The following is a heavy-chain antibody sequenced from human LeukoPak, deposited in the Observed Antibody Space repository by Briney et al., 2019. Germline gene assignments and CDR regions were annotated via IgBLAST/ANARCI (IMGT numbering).Heavy chain of an antibody. CDR1: GFTLSDYS. CDR3: ARRGTSAFDI. D-gene: IGHD2-2*01. CDR2: ISSSSSTI. J-gene: IGHJ3*02. V-gene: IGHV3-48*01. Sequence: GGSLRLSCAASGFTLSDYSIIWVRQAPGRGLEWVSYISSSSSTIYYADSVRGRFTISRDNAKNSLFLQMSSLTAEDTAVYYCARRGTSAFDIWGQGTMVTVSS.